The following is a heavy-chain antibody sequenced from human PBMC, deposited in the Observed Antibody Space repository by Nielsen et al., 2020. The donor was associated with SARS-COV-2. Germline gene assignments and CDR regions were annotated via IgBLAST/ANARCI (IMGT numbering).Heavy chain of an antibody. CDR3: ARGPVLRYFDHRLAYFDY. J-gene: IGHJ4*02. CDR2: MNPNSGNT. D-gene: IGHD3-9*01. Sequence: ASVKVSCKASGYTFTSYGISWVRQATGQGLEWMGWMNPNSGNTGYAQKFQGRVTMTRNTSISTAYMELSSLRSEDTAVYYCARGPVLRYFDHRLAYFDYWGQGTLVTVSS. V-gene: IGHV1-8*02. CDR1: GYTFTSYG.